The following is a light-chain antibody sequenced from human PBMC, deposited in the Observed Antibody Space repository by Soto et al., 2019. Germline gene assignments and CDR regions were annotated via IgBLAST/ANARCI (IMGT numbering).Light chain of an antibody. CDR3: QQRSNWPPVT. CDR2: DAS. CDR1: QSVSSS. J-gene: IGKJ3*01. Sequence: EILLTQSPATLSLSPGERATLSCRASQSVSSSLAWYQQKPGQAPRLLIYDASNRATGIPARFSGSGSGTDFTLTISSLEPEDFAVYYCQQRSNWPPVTFGPGTKGDIK. V-gene: IGKV3-11*01.